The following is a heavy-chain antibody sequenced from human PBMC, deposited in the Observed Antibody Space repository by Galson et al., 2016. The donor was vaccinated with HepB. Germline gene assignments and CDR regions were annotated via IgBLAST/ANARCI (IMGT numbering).Heavy chain of an antibody. V-gene: IGHV1-69*13. D-gene: IGHD2-21*01. CDR3: AREDGAYCGGDCYYYYGMDV. CDR2: IIPIFGTA. CDR1: GGTFSSYA. J-gene: IGHJ6*02. Sequence: SVKVSCKASGGTFSSYAISWVRQAPGQGLEWMGGIIPIFGTANYAQKFQGRVTITADESTSTAYMELSSLRSEDTAVYYCAREDGAYCGGDCYYYYGMDVWGQGTTVTASS.